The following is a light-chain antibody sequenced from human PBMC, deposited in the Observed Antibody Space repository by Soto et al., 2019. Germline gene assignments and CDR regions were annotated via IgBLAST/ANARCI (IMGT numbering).Light chain of an antibody. CDR3: CSYADSHSHVV. CDR2: GVT. CDR1: GSDVGGYDY. V-gene: IGLV2-11*01. Sequence: QSALTQPRSVSGSPGQSVTISCTGTGSDVGGYDYVSWYQQHPGKAPKLIIYGVTERPSGVPERFSASKSGNTASLAISGLQADDEADYYCCSYADSHSHVVFGRGTKLTVL. J-gene: IGLJ2*01.